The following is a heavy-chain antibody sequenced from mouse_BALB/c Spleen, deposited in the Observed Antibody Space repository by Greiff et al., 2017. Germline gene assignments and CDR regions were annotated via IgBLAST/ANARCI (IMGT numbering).Heavy chain of an antibody. Sequence: EVQVVESGAELVKPGASVKLSCTASGFNIKDTYMHWVKQRPEQGLEWIGRIDPANGNTKYDPKFQGKATITADTSSNTAYLQLSSLTSEDTAVYYCARGGSSLYWYFDVWGAGTTVTVSS. CDR3: ARGGSSLYWYFDV. CDR1: GFNIKDTY. D-gene: IGHD1-1*01. CDR2: IDPANGNT. J-gene: IGHJ1*01. V-gene: IGHV14-3*02.